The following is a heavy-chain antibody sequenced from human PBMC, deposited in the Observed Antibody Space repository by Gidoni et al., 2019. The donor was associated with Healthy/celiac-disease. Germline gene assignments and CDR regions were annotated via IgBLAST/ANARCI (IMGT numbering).Heavy chain of an antibody. V-gene: IGHV4-59*01. Sequence: QVQLHESGPGLVKPSETLSLACTVSGGSISSYYWSWIRQPPGKGLEWIGYIYYSGSTNYKPSHKSRVTISVDMSKNQFSLKLSSVTAADTAVYYCARVPYSGTTWGYYYYYMDVWGKGTTVTVSS. J-gene: IGHJ6*03. CDR1: GGSISSYY. CDR2: IYYSGST. CDR3: ARVPYSGTTWGYYYYYMDV. D-gene: IGHD2-21*01.